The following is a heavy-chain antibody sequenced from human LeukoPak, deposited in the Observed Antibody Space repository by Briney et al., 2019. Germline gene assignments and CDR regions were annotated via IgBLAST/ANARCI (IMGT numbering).Heavy chain of an antibody. CDR1: GYTFTSYY. CDR3: ARGFYYDSGSSFGY. Sequence: KVSCKASGYTFTSYYIGWVRQMPGKGLEWMGIIYPGDSDTRYSPSFQGQVTISADKSLSTAYLQWSSLQASDTAMYYCARGFYYDSGSSFGYWGRGTLVTVSS. CDR2: IYPGDSDT. J-gene: IGHJ4*02. D-gene: IGHD3-10*01. V-gene: IGHV5-51*01.